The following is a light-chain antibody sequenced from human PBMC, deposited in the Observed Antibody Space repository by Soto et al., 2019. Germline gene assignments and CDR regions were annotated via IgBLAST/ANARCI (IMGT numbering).Light chain of an antibody. J-gene: IGLJ2*01. Sequence: SYELTQPPSVSVAPGKTARITCGGNNIGSKSVHWYQQKPGQAPVLVIYYDSDRPSGIPERFSGSNSGNTATLTISRVEAGDEADYYCQVWDSSSDHSVVFGGGTSSPS. V-gene: IGLV3-21*04. CDR3: QVWDSSSDHSVV. CDR2: YDS. CDR1: NIGSKS.